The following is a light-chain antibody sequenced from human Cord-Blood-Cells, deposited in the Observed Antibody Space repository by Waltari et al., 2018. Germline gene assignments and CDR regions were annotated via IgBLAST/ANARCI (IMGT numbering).Light chain of an antibody. Sequence: QSVLTQPPSVSGAPGQRVTISCPGSSSNIGAGYDVHWYQHLPGTAPKLLIYGISNRPSGVPDRFSGSKSGTSASLAITGLQAEDEADYYCQSYDSSLSGYVFGTGTKVTVL. J-gene: IGLJ1*01. CDR1: SSNIGAGYD. CDR2: GIS. V-gene: IGLV1-40*01. CDR3: QSYDSSLSGYV.